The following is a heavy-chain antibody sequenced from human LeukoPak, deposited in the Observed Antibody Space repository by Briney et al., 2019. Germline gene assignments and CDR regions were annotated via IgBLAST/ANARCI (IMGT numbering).Heavy chain of an antibody. V-gene: IGHV3-21*01. D-gene: IGHD4-11*01. CDR3: ARGSNCDS. CDR1: GFTFSTFA. J-gene: IGHJ4*02. CDR2: IFPSGGEI. Sequence: GGSLRLSCAASGFTFSTFAMIWVRQPPGKGLEWVSSIFPSGGEIHYADSVRGRFTISRDNAKNSLYLQMNGLRAEDTAVYYCARGSNCDSWGQGTLVTVSS.